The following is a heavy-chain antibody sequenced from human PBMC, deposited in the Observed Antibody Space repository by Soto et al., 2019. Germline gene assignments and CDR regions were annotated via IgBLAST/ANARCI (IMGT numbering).Heavy chain of an antibody. J-gene: IGHJ4*02. V-gene: IGHV1-18*01. CDR3: AREYCRGGTCYDPDY. CDR1: GYTFTSYG. CDR2: TSTYNGNT. Sequence: QVPLVQSGTEVKTPGASVKVSCKASGYTFTSYGISWVRQAPGQGLEWMGWTSTYNGNTNCAQKFQDRVTMTTDTSTSTAYMEVRSLRSDDTAVYYCAREYCRGGTCYDPDYWGQGTLVTVSS. D-gene: IGHD2-15*01.